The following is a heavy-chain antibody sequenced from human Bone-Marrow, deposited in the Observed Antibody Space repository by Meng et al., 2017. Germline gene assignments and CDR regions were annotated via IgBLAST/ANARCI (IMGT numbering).Heavy chain of an antibody. D-gene: IGHD3-22*01. Sequence: GGSLRLSCAASGFSFSSYTMTWVRQAPGKGLEWVSGISPSGRTTYYPYSVKGRFAISRDSSKNTLFLQMNSLRAEDTAIYYCAKGHYFDASAYYHDAFDIWGHGTMVTVSS. CDR2: ISPSGRTT. CDR1: GFSFSSYT. CDR3: AKGHYFDASAYYHDAFDI. V-gene: IGHV3-23*01. J-gene: IGHJ3*02.